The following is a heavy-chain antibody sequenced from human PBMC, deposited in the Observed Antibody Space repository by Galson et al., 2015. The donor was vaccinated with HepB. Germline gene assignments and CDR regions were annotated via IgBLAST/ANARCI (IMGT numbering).Heavy chain of an antibody. CDR1: GFTFSSYA. J-gene: IGHJ4*02. V-gene: IGHV3-30-3*01. Sequence: SLRLSCAASGFTFSSYAMHWVRQAPGKGLEWVAVISYDGSNKYYADSVKGRFTISRGNSKNTLYLQMNSLRAEDTAVYYCARVGGYSYGYMDYWGQGTLVTVSS. D-gene: IGHD5-18*01. CDR2: ISYDGSNK. CDR3: ARVGGYSYGYMDY.